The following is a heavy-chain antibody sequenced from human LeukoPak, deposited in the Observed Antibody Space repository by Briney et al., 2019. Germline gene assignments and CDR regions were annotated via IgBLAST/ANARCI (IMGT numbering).Heavy chain of an antibody. V-gene: IGHV4-34*01. Sequence: SETLSLTCAVYGGSFSGYYWSWIRHPPGKGLEWIGEINHSGSTNYNPSLKSRVTISVDTSKNQFSLKLSSVTAADTAVYYCARGRTAAKIAARGYYYMDVWGKGTTVTVSS. J-gene: IGHJ6*03. CDR1: GGSFSGYY. CDR2: INHSGST. D-gene: IGHD6-6*01. CDR3: ARGRTAAKIAARGYYYMDV.